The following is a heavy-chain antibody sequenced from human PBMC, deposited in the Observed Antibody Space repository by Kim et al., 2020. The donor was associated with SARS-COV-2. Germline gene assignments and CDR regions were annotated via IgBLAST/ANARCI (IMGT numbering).Heavy chain of an antibody. CDR3: ARVRSGWFYYFDY. J-gene: IGHJ4*02. Sequence: YADSVKGRFTISRDNSKNTLYLQMNSLRAEDTAVYYCARVRSGWFYYFDYWGQGTLVTVSS. V-gene: IGHV3-30*01. D-gene: IGHD6-19*01.